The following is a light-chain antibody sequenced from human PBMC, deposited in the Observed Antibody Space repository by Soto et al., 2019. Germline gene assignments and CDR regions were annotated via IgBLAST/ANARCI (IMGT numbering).Light chain of an antibody. J-gene: IGLJ2*01. V-gene: IGLV2-14*01. Sequence: QSVLTQPPSVSGSPGQTITISCTGTSSDVGAYNYVSWYQQHPGNAPKLMIYDVTNRPSGVSNRFSGSKSGNTASLTICGLQAEDEADYYCSSYTSSSTLVVFGGGTKLTVL. CDR3: SSYTSSSTLVV. CDR1: SSDVGAYNY. CDR2: DVT.